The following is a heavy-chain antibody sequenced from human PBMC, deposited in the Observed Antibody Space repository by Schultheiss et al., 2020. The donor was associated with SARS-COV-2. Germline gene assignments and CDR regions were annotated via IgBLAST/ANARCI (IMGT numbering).Heavy chain of an antibody. J-gene: IGHJ4*02. CDR1: GDSIKRGGYP. Sequence: SETLSLTCTVSGDSIKRGGYPWSWIRQPPGKELEWIGYVYYSGSTKYSPSLKSRVTISVDMSKNQFSLRLSSMTAADTAVYYCARLYTSGPEFFFDFWGQGTRVTVSS. CDR2: VYYSGST. D-gene: IGHD6-19*01. V-gene: IGHV4-61*08. CDR3: ARLYTSGPEFFFDF.